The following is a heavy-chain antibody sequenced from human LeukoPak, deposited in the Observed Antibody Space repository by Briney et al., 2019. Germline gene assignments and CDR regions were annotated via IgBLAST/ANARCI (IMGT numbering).Heavy chain of an antibody. J-gene: IGHJ3*02. CDR1: GFTFSSYW. CDR3: ARDAMIVDDASDI. Sequence: GGSLRLSCAASGFTFSSYWMSWVRQAPGKGLEWVANIKQDGSEKYYVDSVKGRFTISRDNAKNPLYLQMNSLRAEDTAVHYCARDAMIVDDASDIWGQGTMVTVSS. D-gene: IGHD3-22*01. V-gene: IGHV3-7*01. CDR2: IKQDGSEK.